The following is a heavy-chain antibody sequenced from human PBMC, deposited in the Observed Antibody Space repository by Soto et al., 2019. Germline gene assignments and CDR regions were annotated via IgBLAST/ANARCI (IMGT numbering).Heavy chain of an antibody. CDR3: ARDPMYYYDSSRYYSDYYYYGMDV. J-gene: IGHJ6*02. Sequence: SETLSLTCTVSGGSISSYYWSWIRQPAGKGLEWLGRIYTSGSTNYNPSLKSRVTMSVDTSKNQFSLKLSSVTAADTAGYYCARDPMYYYDSSRYYSDYYYYGMDVWGQGTTGTVS. V-gene: IGHV4-4*07. CDR2: IYTSGST. CDR1: GGSISSYY. D-gene: IGHD3-22*01.